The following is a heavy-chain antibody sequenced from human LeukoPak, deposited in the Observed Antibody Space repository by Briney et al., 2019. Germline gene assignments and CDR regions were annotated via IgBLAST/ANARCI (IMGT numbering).Heavy chain of an antibody. J-gene: IGHJ6*03. V-gene: IGHV1-2*02. Sequence: ASVKVSCKASGYTFTGYYTHWVRQAPGQGLEWMGWINPNSGGTNYAQKFQGRVTMTRNTSISTAYMELRSLRSEDTAVYYCAREQQLGPYYNHYMDVWGKGTTVTISS. CDR3: AREQQLGPYYNHYMDV. D-gene: IGHD6-13*01. CDR2: INPNSGGT. CDR1: GYTFTGYY.